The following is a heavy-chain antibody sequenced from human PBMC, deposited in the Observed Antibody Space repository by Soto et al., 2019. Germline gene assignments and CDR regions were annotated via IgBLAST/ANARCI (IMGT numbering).Heavy chain of an antibody. V-gene: IGHV3-23*05. CDR1: GFTFSSYN. CDR2: IDNSGGIT. Sequence: GGSLRLSYAASGFTFSSYNMNWVRQAPGKGLEWVSTIDNSGGITYHADSVKGRFTISRDNSKNTLYLQMNSLRAEDTAVYYCAKGGYNYGFLFDCWGQGTLVTVSS. CDR3: AKGGYNYGFLFDC. J-gene: IGHJ4*02. D-gene: IGHD5-18*01.